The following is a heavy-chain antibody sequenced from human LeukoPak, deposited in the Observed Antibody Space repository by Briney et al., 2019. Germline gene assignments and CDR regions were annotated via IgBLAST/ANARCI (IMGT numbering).Heavy chain of an antibody. Sequence: ASVKVSCKASGYTFTSYDINWVRQATGQGLEWMGWMNPNSGNTGYAQKFQGRVTMTRKTSISTAYMEPSSLRSEDTAVYYCASGARNYDFWSGYYSNFDYWGQGTLVTVSS. J-gene: IGHJ4*02. V-gene: IGHV1-8*01. D-gene: IGHD3-3*01. CDR1: GYTFTSYD. CDR2: MNPNSGNT. CDR3: ASGARNYDFWSGYYSNFDY.